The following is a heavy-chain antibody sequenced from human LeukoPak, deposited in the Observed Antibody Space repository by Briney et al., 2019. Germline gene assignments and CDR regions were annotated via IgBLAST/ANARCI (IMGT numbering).Heavy chain of an antibody. V-gene: IGHV1-46*01. Sequence: ASVKVSCKASGYTFTSYYMHWVRQAPGQGLEWMGMINHSGGSTNYAQKFQDRVTMTTDTSTSTVHMELSSLRSEDTAVYYCARSRLWFGELLPDYWGQGTLVTVSS. CDR1: GYTFTSYY. J-gene: IGHJ4*02. D-gene: IGHD3-10*01. CDR3: ARSRLWFGELLPDY. CDR2: INHSGGST.